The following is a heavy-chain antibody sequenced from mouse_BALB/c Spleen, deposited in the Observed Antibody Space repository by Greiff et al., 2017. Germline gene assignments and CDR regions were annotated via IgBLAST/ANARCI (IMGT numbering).Heavy chain of an antibody. V-gene: IGHV1S137*01. CDR1: GYTFTDYA. CDR3: AREEDCYYAMDY. Sequence: VKLQESGAELVRPGVSVKISCKGSGYTFTDYAMHWVKQSHAKSLEWIGVISTYYGDASYNQKFKGKATLTVDKSSSTAYMELARLTSEDSAIYYCAREEDCYYAMDYWGQGTSVTVSS. J-gene: IGHJ4*01. CDR2: ISTYYGDA.